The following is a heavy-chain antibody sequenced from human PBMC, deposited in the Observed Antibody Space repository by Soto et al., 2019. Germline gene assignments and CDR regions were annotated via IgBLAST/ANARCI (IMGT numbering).Heavy chain of an antibody. Sequence: QVQLQESGPGLVKPSGTLSLTCAVSSGSISSSNWWSWVRQPPGKGLEWIGEIYHSGSTNYNPSLKSRVTISVDKSKNQFSLKLSSVTAADTAVYYCARYTPRPLYCSSTSCHTPHAFDIWGQGTMVTVSS. V-gene: IGHV4-4*02. CDR2: IYHSGST. CDR1: SGSISSSNW. J-gene: IGHJ3*02. CDR3: ARYTPRPLYCSSTSCHTPHAFDI. D-gene: IGHD2-2*02.